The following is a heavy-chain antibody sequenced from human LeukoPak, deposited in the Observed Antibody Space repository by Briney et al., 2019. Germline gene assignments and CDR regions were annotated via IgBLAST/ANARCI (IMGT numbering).Heavy chain of an antibody. CDR2: ISGSGGST. V-gene: IGHV3-23*01. D-gene: IGHD2-21*02. J-gene: IGHJ4*02. CDR3: AKATAPY. CDR1: GFTLSSSW. Sequence: GALRLSCAASGFTLSSSWMSWVRQAPGKGLEWVSAISGSGGSTYYADSVKGRYTISRDNSKNTLYLQMNSLTAEDTAVYYCAKATAPYWGQGTLVTVSS.